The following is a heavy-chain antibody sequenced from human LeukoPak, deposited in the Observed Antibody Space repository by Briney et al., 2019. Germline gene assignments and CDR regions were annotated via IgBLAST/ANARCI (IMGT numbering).Heavy chain of an antibody. V-gene: IGHV1-46*01. CDR2: INPSGGST. J-gene: IGHJ6*02. Sequence: GASVKVSCKASGYTFTSYYMHWVRQAPGQGLEWMGIINPSGGSTSYAQKFQDRVTITRDTSASTAYMELSSLRSEDTAVYYCASPYPGIAAAGNSYYYGMDVWGQGTMVTVSS. CDR1: GYTFTSYY. CDR3: ASPYPGIAAAGNSYYYGMDV. D-gene: IGHD6-13*01.